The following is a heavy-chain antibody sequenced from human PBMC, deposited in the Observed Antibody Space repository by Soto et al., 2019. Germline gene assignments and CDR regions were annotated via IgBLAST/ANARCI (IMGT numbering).Heavy chain of an antibody. D-gene: IGHD6-13*01. CDR3: ARDGYSSPTEPGGMDV. CDR1: GGTFGSCA. Sequence: SVEVSCKDCGGTFGSCAISWVQQAPGQGLEWMGGIIPIFGTANYAQKFQGRVTITADESTSTAYMELSSLTSEDTAVYYCARDGYSSPTEPGGMDVWGQATTVTVSS. V-gene: IGHV1-69*13. J-gene: IGHJ6*02. CDR2: IIPIFGTA.